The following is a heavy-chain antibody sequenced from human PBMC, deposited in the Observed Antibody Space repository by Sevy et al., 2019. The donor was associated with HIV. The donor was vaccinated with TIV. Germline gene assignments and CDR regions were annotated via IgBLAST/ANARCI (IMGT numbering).Heavy chain of an antibody. Sequence: SETLSLTCTVSGGSISSYYWSWIRQPPGKGLEWIGYIYYSGSTNYNPSLKSRVTISVDTSKNQFSLKLSSVTAADTAVYYCARYIEYSSSRWFDPGAREPWSPSPQ. V-gene: IGHV4-59*01. CDR3: ARYIEYSSSRWFDP. J-gene: IGHJ5*02. CDR1: GGSISSYY. CDR2: IYYSGST. D-gene: IGHD6-6*01.